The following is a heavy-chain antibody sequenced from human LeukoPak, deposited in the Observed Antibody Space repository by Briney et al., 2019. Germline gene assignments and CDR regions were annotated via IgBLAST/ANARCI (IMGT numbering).Heavy chain of an antibody. Sequence: PGGSLRLSCAASGFTVSNNYMTWVRQAPGKGLDWVSVIYSGGYTYYADSVRGRFNISRDTSKNTLYLQMNSLRAEDTAVYYCARARDGYNSGFDYWGQGTLVTVSS. CDR2: IYSGGYT. CDR3: ARARDGYNSGFDY. V-gene: IGHV3-53*01. CDR1: GFTVSNNY. J-gene: IGHJ4*02. D-gene: IGHD5-24*01.